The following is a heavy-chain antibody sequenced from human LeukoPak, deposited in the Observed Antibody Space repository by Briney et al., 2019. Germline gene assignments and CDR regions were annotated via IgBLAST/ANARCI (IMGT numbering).Heavy chain of an antibody. J-gene: IGHJ5*02. CDR2: ISGSGGST. D-gene: IGHD2-2*01. CDR3: AKGKGVVPAAIRGGNWFDP. CDR1: GFTFSSYA. V-gene: IGHV3-23*01. Sequence: GGSLRLSCTASGFTFSSYAMSWVRQAPGKGLEWVSPISGSGGSTYYAASERRRFTTSRNNSNTTLYLQVNSLRAEDTGVYYCAKGKGVVPAAIRGGNWFDPWGQGTLVTVSS.